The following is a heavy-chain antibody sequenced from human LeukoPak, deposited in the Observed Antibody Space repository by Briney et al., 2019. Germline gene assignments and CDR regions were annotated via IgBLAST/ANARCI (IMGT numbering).Heavy chain of an antibody. CDR1: GYTFNSYA. J-gene: IGHJ4*02. D-gene: IGHD1-26*01. Sequence: ASVKVSCKASGYTFNSYAMQWVRQAPGQGLEWMGWISAYNGNTNYAQKLQGRVTMTTDTSTSTAYMELRSLRSDDTAVYYCARDAQWELCPLYFDYWGQGTLVTVSS. V-gene: IGHV1-18*01. CDR3: ARDAQWELCPLYFDY. CDR2: ISAYNGNT.